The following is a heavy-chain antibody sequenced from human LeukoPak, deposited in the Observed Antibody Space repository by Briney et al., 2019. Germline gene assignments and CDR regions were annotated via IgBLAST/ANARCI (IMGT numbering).Heavy chain of an antibody. CDR1: GYTFTSYY. J-gene: IGHJ5*02. D-gene: IGHD2-15*01. V-gene: IGHV1-46*01. CDR2: VNPSGGST. CDR3: ARARLLRFSNWFDP. Sequence: ASVKVSCKASGYTFTSYYMHWVRQAPGQGLEWMGIVNPSGGSTSYAQKFQGRVTMTRDTSISTAYMELSRLRSDDTAVYYCARARLLRFSNWFDPWGQGTLVTVSS.